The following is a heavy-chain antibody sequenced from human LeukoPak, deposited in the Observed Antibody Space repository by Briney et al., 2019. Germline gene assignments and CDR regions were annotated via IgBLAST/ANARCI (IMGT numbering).Heavy chain of an antibody. J-gene: IGHJ5*02. Sequence: PSETLSLTCTVSGGSISSYYWSWIRQPPGKGLEWIGYIYYSGSTNYNPSLKSRVTISVDTSKNQFSLKLSSVTAADTAVYYCAREHAADNYNWFDPWGQGTLVTVSS. CDR3: AREHAADNYNWFDP. V-gene: IGHV4-59*01. D-gene: IGHD1-1*01. CDR1: GGSISSYY. CDR2: IYYSGST.